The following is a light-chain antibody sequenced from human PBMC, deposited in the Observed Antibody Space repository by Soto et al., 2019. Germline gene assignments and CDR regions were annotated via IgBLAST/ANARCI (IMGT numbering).Light chain of an antibody. CDR1: SSNIGAGYD. V-gene: IGLV1-40*01. Sequence: QSVLTQPPSVSGAPGQRVTISCTGSSSNIGAGYDVHWYQELPRTAPKLLIYGNSNRPAGVPDRFSGSKSGTSASLAITGLQAEDEADYYCQSYDSSLSVVFGGVTKVTVL. J-gene: IGLJ2*01. CDR3: QSYDSSLSVV. CDR2: GNS.